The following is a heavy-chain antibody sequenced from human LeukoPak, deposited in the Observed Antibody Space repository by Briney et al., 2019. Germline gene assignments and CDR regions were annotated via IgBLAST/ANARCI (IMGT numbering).Heavy chain of an antibody. Sequence: GGSLRLSCATSGFNFNDYYMTWIRQAPGKGLERLSFITSGGTTTSYADSVRGRFTISRDNANKLLFLQMDSLRADDTAIYYCATLRIGFDSWGQGTLVTVAS. CDR3: ATLRIGFDS. V-gene: IGHV3-11*04. CDR2: ITSGGTTT. D-gene: IGHD2-21*01. CDR1: GFNFNDYY. J-gene: IGHJ5*01.